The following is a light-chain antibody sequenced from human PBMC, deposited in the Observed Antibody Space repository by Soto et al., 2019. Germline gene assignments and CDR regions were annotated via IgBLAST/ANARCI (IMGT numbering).Light chain of an antibody. V-gene: IGKV1-27*01. CDR2: AAS. CDR3: QKYNSAPPLT. J-gene: IGKJ1*01. Sequence: DIPMTQSPSSLSASVGDRVTITCRASQGISNYLAWYQQKPGKVPKLLIYAASTLQSGVPSRFSGSGSGTDFTLTISSLQPEDVATYYCQKYNSAPPLTFGQGTKVESK. CDR1: QGISNY.